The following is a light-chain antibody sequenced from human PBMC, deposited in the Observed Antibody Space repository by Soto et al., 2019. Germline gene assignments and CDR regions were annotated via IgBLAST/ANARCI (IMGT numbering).Light chain of an antibody. CDR1: QSVSSSY. CDR3: QQYGSSPPTLT. CDR2: GAS. V-gene: IGKV3-20*01. Sequence: EIVLPQSPGTLSLSPGERATLSCRASQSVSSSYLAWYQQKPGQAPRLLIYGASSRATGIPDRFSGSGSGTDFTLTISRLEPEDFAVYYCQQYGSSPPTLTFGGGTKVDIK. J-gene: IGKJ4*01.